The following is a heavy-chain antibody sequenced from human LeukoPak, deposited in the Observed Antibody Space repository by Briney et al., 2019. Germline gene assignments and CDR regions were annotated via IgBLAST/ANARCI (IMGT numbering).Heavy chain of an antibody. CDR1: GFTFSTYA. CDR3: AKDPHPIRGYYFDY. D-gene: IGHD5-12*01. J-gene: IGHJ4*02. V-gene: IGHV3-23*01. CDR2: ISGNGDST. Sequence: GGSLRLSCVASGFTFSTYAMTWVRQAPGKGLEWVSAISGNGDSTYYADSVKGRFTISRDNPKNTLYLQMNSLRAEDTAVYYCAKDPHPIRGYYFDYWGQGTLVTVSS.